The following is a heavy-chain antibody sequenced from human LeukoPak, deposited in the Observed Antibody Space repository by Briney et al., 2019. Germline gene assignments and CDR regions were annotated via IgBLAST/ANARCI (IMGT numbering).Heavy chain of an antibody. CDR1: GGSISSYY. CDR3: AREESSSWYELGY. J-gene: IGHJ4*02. CDR2: IYYSGST. D-gene: IGHD6-13*01. V-gene: IGHV4-59*01. Sequence: SETLSLTCTVSGGSISSYYWSWIRQPPGKGLEWIGYIYYSGSTNYNPSLKSRVTISVDTSKNQSSLKVSSVTAADTAVYYCAREESSSWYELGYWGQGTLVTVSS.